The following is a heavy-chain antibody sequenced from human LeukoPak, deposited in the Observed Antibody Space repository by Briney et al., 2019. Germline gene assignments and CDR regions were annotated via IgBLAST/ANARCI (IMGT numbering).Heavy chain of an antibody. CDR1: GGSFSGYY. D-gene: IGHD3-9*01. Sequence: SETLSLTCAVYGGSFSGYYWSWIRQPAGKGLEWIGRIYTSGSTNYNPSLKSRVTMSVDTSKNQFSLKLSSVTAADTAVYYCAGDRYYDILTYNWFDPWGQGTLVTVSS. CDR2: IYTSGST. J-gene: IGHJ5*02. CDR3: AGDRYYDILTYNWFDP. V-gene: IGHV4-4*07.